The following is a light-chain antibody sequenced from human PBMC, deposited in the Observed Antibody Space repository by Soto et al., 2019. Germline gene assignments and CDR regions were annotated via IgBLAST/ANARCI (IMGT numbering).Light chain of an antibody. CDR2: GAS. CDR1: QSVSSSY. CDR3: QQYGSSPPDT. J-gene: IGKJ4*01. V-gene: IGKV3-20*01. Sequence: EIVLTQSPGTLSLSPGERATLSCRASQSVSSSYLAWYQQKPGQAPRLLIYGASSRATGIPDRLSGSGSGTDFTLTISRLEPEDFAVYYCQQYGSSPPDTFGGGTKVDIK.